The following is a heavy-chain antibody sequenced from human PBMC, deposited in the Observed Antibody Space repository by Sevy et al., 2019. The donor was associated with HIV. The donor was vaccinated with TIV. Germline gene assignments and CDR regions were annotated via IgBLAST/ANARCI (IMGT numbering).Heavy chain of an antibody. V-gene: IGHV4-39*01. CDR3: ARVRGYCSSTSCYFGHYYYYGMDV. CDR1: GGSISSSSYY. CDR2: IYYSGST. J-gene: IGHJ6*02. Sequence: SETLSLTCTVSGGSISSSSYYWGWIRQPPGKGLEWIGSIYYSGSTYYNPSLKSRVTISVDTSKNQFSLKLSSVTAADTAVYYGARVRGYCSSTSCYFGHYYYYGMDVWGQGTTVTVSS. D-gene: IGHD2-2*01.